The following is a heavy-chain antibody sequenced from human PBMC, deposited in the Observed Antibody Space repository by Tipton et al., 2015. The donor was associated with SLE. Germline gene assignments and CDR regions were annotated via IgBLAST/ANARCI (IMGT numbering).Heavy chain of an antibody. V-gene: IGHV4-59*11. J-gene: IGHJ5*02. Sequence: TLSLTCTVSGGSISSHYWSWIRQPPGKGLEWIGYIYYSGSTNYNPSLKSRVTISVDTSKNQFSLKLSSVTAADTAVYYCARGPASGWFVPWGQVTLFAGSS. CDR1: GGSISSHY. D-gene: IGHD3-10*01. CDR2: IYYSGST. CDR3: ARGPASGWFVP.